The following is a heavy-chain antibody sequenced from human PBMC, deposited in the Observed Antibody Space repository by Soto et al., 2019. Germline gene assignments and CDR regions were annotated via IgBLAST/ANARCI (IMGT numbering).Heavy chain of an antibody. CDR3: AKDIISTIGGYMDV. V-gene: IGHV3-9*01. D-gene: IGHD3-16*01. CDR2: ISWNSGSI. Sequence: EVQLVESGGGLVQPGRSLRLSCAASGFTFDDYAMHWVRQAPGKGLEWVSGISWNSGSIGYADSVKGRFTISRDNAKNSLYLQMNSLRAEDTALYYCAKDIISTIGGYMDVWGKGTTVTVSS. CDR1: GFTFDDYA. J-gene: IGHJ6*03.